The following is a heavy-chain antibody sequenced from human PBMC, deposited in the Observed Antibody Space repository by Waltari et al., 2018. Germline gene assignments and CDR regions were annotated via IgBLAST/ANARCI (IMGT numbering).Heavy chain of an antibody. Sequence: EVQLVESGGGLVKPGGSLRLAWAASGVTFSSESMNWVRQAPGKGLEWVSSISSSSSYIYYADSVKGRFTISRDNAKNSLYLQMNSLRAEDTAVYYCARDSSGWQFHHWGQGTLVTVSS. CDR3: ARDSSGWQFHH. CDR1: GVTFSSES. CDR2: ISSSSSYI. D-gene: IGHD6-19*01. V-gene: IGHV3-21*01. J-gene: IGHJ1*01.